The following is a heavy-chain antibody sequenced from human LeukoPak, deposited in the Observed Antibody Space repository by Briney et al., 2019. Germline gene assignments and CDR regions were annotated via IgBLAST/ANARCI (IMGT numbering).Heavy chain of an antibody. Sequence: ASVKVSCNTSGYTFASYYIHWVRQAPGQGPEWMGIINPSGGSAGYAQNFQGRVTMTRDTSTSTVYMELSSLRSEDATVYYCARGALRGVIRGSFDYWGQGTPVTVSS. V-gene: IGHV1-46*01. CDR2: INPSGGSA. CDR3: ARGALRGVIRGSFDY. D-gene: IGHD3-10*01. J-gene: IGHJ4*02. CDR1: GYTFASYY.